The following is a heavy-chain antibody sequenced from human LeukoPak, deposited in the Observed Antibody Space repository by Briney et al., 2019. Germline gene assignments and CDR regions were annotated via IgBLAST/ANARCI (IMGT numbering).Heavy chain of an antibody. CDR1: GFTFSSYS. CDR2: ISSSSSYI. CDR3: TKLRCSSTSCYYYYYYYMDV. Sequence: PGGSLRLSCAASGFTFSSYSMNWVRQAPGKGLEWVSSISSSSSYIYYADSVKGRFTISRDNAKNSLYLQMNSLRAEDTAVYYCTKLRCSSTSCYYYYYYYMDVCGKETTVTVSS. J-gene: IGHJ6*03. V-gene: IGHV3-21*01. D-gene: IGHD2-2*01.